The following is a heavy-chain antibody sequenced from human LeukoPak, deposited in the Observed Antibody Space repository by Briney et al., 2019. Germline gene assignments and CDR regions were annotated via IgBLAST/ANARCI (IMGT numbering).Heavy chain of an antibody. CDR1: GGSISSSSYY. CDR3: ARDRGFMVRGSRRGYDDYYYYMDV. J-gene: IGHJ6*03. Sequence: SETLSLTCTVSGGSISSSSYYWGWIRQPPGKGLEWIGSIYYSGSTYYNPSLKSRVTISVDTSKNQFSLKLSSVTAADTAVYYCARDRGFMVRGSRRGYDDYYYYMDVWGKGTTVTISS. V-gene: IGHV4-39*07. CDR2: IYYSGST. D-gene: IGHD3-10*01.